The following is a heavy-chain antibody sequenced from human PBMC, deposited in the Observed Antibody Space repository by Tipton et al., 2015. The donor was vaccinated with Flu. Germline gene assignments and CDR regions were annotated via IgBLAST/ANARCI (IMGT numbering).Heavy chain of an antibody. V-gene: IGHV3-74*01. CDR3: VRAVGGSGGY. CDR1: GFTFSTYW. D-gene: IGHD3-10*01. Sequence: SLRLSCAASGFTFSTYWIHWVRQAPGKGLVWVSRINSDESSTRYADSVKGRFTVSRDNAKNTLYLEMNSLRAEDTAVYYCVRAVGGSGGYWGQGILVTVST. CDR2: INSDESST. J-gene: IGHJ4*02.